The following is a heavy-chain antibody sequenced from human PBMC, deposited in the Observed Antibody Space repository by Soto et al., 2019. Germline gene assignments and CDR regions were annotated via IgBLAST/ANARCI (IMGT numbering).Heavy chain of an antibody. Sequence: SETLSLTCTVSGGSISSGGYYWSWIRQHPGKGLEWIGYIYYSGSTYYNPSLKSRVTISVDTSKNQFSLKLSSVTAAATAVYYCARVGSTYYDMLTGFTTPPRGRAFDIWGQGTMVTVSS. CDR1: GGSISSGGYY. V-gene: IGHV4-31*03. CDR3: ARVGSTYYDMLTGFTTPPRGRAFDI. J-gene: IGHJ3*02. CDR2: IYYSGST. D-gene: IGHD3-9*01.